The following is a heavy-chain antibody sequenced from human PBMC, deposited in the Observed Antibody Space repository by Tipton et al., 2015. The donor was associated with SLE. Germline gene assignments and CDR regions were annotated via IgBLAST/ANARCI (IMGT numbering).Heavy chain of an antibody. CDR3: AKNGGPATFAI. J-gene: IGHJ3*02. D-gene: IGHD3-10*01. Sequence: TLSLTCTVSGDSISNSYWSWIRQSAGKGLEWMGRFYPGGTTSYNPSFKSRVTISVDTSKNQFSLKLSSVTASDTAIYYCAKNGGPATFAIWGQGTMVTVSS. V-gene: IGHV4-4*07. CDR2: FYPGGTT. CDR1: GDSISNSY.